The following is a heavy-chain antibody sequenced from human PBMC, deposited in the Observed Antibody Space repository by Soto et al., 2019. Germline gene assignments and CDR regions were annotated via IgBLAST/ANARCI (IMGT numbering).Heavy chain of an antibody. V-gene: IGHV1-3*01. J-gene: IGHJ4*02. D-gene: IGHD3-10*01. Sequence: GASVKVSCKASGYTFTSHAMHWVRQAPGQRLEWMGWINAGNGNTKYSQKFQGRVTITRDTSASTAYMELSSLRSEDTAVYYCARGGMATRFGYYFGYWGQGTLVTVSS. CDR1: GYTFTSHA. CDR3: ARGGMATRFGYYFGY. CDR2: INAGNGNT.